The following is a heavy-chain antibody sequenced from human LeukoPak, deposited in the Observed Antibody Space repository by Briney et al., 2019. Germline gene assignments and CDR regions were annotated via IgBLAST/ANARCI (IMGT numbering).Heavy chain of an antibody. V-gene: IGHV3-48*01. J-gene: IGHJ4*02. CDR2: VSPSSTTI. Sequence: GGSLRLSCAASGFTFSSYGLNWVRQAPGEGLEWVSYVSPSSTTIYYADSVKGRFTISRDNAKNSLYLQMNSLRAEDTAVYYCAKDPHYRGANPARGDYWGQGTLVTVSS. D-gene: IGHD1-26*01. CDR1: GFTFSSYG. CDR3: AKDPHYRGANPARGDY.